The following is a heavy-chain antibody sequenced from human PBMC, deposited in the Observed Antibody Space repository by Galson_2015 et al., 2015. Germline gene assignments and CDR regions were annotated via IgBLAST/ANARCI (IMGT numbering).Heavy chain of an antibody. CDR2: ISGSGGST. Sequence: SLRLSCAASGFTFSSYAMSWVRQAPGKGLEWVSAISGSGGSTYYADSVKGRFTISRDNSKNTLYLQMNSLRAEDTAVYYCANADPTAPRTVHSHRGWGQGTLVTASS. V-gene: IGHV3-23*01. D-gene: IGHD1-14*01. J-gene: IGHJ4*02. CDR3: ANADPTAPRTVHSHRG. CDR1: GFTFSSYA.